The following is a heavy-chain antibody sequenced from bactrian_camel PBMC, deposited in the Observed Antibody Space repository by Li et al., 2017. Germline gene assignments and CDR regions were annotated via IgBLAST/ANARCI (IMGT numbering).Heavy chain of an antibody. CDR2: VVSNGGST. J-gene: IGHJ7*01. CDR1: GFTFSSFA. Sequence: VQLVESGGGFVQPGGSLRLSCAASGFTFSSFAMIWVRQAPGKGLEWVSGVVSNGGSTEYADSIVGRFTISRDNAKNTLYLQLNSLKTEDTAMYYCAFQQESGDYWGKGTQVTVS. V-gene: IGHV3S31*01.